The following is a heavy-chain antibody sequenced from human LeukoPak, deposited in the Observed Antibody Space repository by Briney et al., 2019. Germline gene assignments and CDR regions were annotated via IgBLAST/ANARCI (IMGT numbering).Heavy chain of an antibody. Sequence: GGSLRLSCAASGFTFSSYWMSWVRQAPGKGLEGVANIKQDGSEKYYVDSVKGRFTISTDNAKTSLYLQMNSLRAEDTAVYYCASPASITDLDYWGQGTLVTVSS. CDR1: GFTFSSYW. V-gene: IGHV3-7*01. J-gene: IGHJ4*02. CDR3: ASPASITDLDY. CDR2: IKQDGSEK. D-gene: IGHD6-25*01.